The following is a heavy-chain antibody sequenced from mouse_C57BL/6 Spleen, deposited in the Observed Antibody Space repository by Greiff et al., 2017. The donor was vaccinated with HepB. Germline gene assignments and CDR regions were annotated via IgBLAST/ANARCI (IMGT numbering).Heavy chain of an antibody. CDR1: GYAFSSSW. Sequence: QVQLQQSGPELVKPGASVKISCKASGYAFSSSWMNWVKQRPGKGLEWIGRIYPGDGDTNYNGKFKGKATLTADKSSSTAYMQLSSLTSEDSAVYFCARYGYDRYYAMDYWGQGTSVTVSS. J-gene: IGHJ4*01. D-gene: IGHD2-2*01. CDR2: IYPGDGDT. V-gene: IGHV1-82*01. CDR3: ARYGYDRYYAMDY.